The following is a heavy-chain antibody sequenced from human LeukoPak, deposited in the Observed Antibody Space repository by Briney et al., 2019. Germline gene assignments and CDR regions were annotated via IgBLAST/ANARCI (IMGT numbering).Heavy chain of an antibody. CDR2: ISYDGSNK. Sequence: GRSLRLSCAASGFTFSSYAMHWVRQAPGKGLEWVAVISYDGSNKYYADSVKGRFTISRDNSKNTLYLQMNSLGAEDTAVYYCARAENTYYDFWSGSYFDYWGQGTLVTVSS. V-gene: IGHV3-30-3*01. D-gene: IGHD3-3*01. J-gene: IGHJ4*02. CDR1: GFTFSSYA. CDR3: ARAENTYYDFWSGSYFDY.